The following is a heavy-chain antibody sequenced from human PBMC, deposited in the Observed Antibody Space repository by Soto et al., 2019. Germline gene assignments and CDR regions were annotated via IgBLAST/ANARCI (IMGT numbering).Heavy chain of an antibody. CDR2: IIPIVCTA. CDR1: GGTFRRHA. J-gene: IGHJ4*02. Sequence: QVQLVQTGAEVWKPGSSVKVSCKASGGTFRRHAISWVRQAPGQGLAWMGGIIPIVCTANHAQKFQGRVTIIADESTSTVYMEVSSLRSEDTAMYCGARGWGYDSNDYYYAYWGQGALVIVSS. V-gene: IGHV1-69*01. D-gene: IGHD3-22*01. CDR3: ARGWGYDSNDYYYAY.